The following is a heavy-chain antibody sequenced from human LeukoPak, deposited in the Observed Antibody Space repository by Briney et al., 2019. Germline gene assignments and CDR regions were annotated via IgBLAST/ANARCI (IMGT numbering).Heavy chain of an antibody. Sequence: SVKVSCKASGGTFNSYAFSWLRQAPGQGFEWIGGIIPTFGKANYAQNFQGRVTIIADESTSTVSMDLTRLRRDDTAIYYCARPRHYYESSGYYRHDAFDIWGQGTMVTVSS. V-gene: IGHV1-69*01. CDR2: IIPTFGKA. CDR1: GGTFNSYA. CDR3: ARPRHYYESSGYYRHDAFDI. J-gene: IGHJ3*02. D-gene: IGHD3-22*01.